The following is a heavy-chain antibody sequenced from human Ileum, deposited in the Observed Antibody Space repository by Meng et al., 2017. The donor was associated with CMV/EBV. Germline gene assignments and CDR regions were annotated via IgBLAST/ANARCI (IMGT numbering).Heavy chain of an antibody. D-gene: IGHD4-11*01. CDR1: GGSFSGYY. V-gene: IGHV4-34*01. J-gene: IGHJ4*02. CDR3: ASGKSNLEY. Sequence: QAQLEEVGAGLVKPSETLSLTCAVYGGSFSGYYWSWIRQVPGKGLEWIGEFNHYGSTNYNPSLKSRVTISVDTSKNQFSLNLSSVTAADTAVYYCASGKSNLEYWGQGTLVTVSS. CDR2: FNHYGST.